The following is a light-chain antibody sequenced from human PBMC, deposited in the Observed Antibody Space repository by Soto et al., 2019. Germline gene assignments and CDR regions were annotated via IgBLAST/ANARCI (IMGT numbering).Light chain of an antibody. Sequence: DIVLTQSPGTLSLSPGERATLSCRASQSVSSTYLAWYQQKPGQAPRLLIYGTSTRATGIPDRFSGSGSGTDITLTITRLEPEDFAVYYCHQFGRSFGQGTKV. V-gene: IGKV3-20*01. CDR1: QSVSSTY. CDR2: GTS. CDR3: HQFGRS. J-gene: IGKJ1*01.